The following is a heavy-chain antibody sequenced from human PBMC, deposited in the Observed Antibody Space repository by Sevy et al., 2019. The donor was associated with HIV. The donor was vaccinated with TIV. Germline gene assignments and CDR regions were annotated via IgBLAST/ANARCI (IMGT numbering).Heavy chain of an antibody. V-gene: IGHV3-30-3*01. J-gene: IGHJ4*02. D-gene: IGHD6-13*01. CDR2: ISYDGSNK. CDR3: LPLLIAAAPHIDY. CDR1: GFTFSSYA. Sequence: GGSLRLSCAASGFTFSSYAMHWVRQAPGKGLEWVAVISYDGSNKNYADSVKGRFTITRENSKNTVYLQMNSLRAEDTAVYYCLPLLIAAAPHIDYWGQGTLVTVSS.